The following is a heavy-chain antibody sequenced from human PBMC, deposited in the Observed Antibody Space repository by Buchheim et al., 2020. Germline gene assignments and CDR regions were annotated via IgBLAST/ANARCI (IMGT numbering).Heavy chain of an antibody. CDR2: ISGSGGST. D-gene: IGHD2-2*02. V-gene: IGHV3-23*04. J-gene: IGHJ4*02. CDR3: AKDLSPNPLGYCSSTSCYTFDY. CDR1: GFTFNNYA. Sequence: VQLVESGGGVVQPGRSLRLSCAASGFTFNNYAMHWVRQAPGKGLEWVSAISGSGGSTYYADSVKGRFTISRDNSKNTLYLQMNSLRAEDTAVYYCAKDLSPNPLGYCSSTSCYTFDYWGQGTL.